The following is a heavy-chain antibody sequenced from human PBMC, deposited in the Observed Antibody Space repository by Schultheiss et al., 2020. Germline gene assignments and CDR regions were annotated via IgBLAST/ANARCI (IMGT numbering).Heavy chain of an antibody. D-gene: IGHD5-18*01. V-gene: IGHV4-34*01. CDR1: GGSIRRDN. J-gene: IGHJ6*02. CDR3: ARDRMGYSYGYVTLAGMDV. Sequence: SETMSLTCTVSGGSIRRDNCRRIRQPPGKGLEWIGEINHSGSTNYNPSLKSRVTISVDTSKNQFSLKLSSVTAADTAVYYCARDRMGYSYGYVTLAGMDVWGQGTTVTVS. CDR2: INHSGST.